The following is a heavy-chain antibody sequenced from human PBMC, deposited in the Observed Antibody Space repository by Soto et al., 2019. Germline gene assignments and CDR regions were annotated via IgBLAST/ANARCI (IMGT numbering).Heavy chain of an antibody. Sequence: SVKVSFKASGGTFSSYAVSWVRQAPGQGLEWMGGIIPIFGTANYAQKFQGRVTITADKSTSTAYMELSSLRSEDTAVYYCATTITMIVVATNYYGMDVWGQGTTVTVSS. V-gene: IGHV1-69*06. CDR3: ATTITMIVVATNYYGMDV. CDR1: GGTFSSYA. J-gene: IGHJ6*02. CDR2: IIPIFGTA. D-gene: IGHD3-22*01.